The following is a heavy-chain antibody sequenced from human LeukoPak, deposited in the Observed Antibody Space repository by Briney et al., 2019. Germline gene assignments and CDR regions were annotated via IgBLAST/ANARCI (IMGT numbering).Heavy chain of an antibody. CDR1: GGSISRHY. CDR2: NYYTGST. CDR3: ARQGGGYD. D-gene: IGHD5-12*01. Sequence: SETLSLTRTVSGGSISRHYWMWIRQPPGKGLEWLGYNYYTGSTNYNSSLGGRITILIDTSKNQFSLTLTSVTAADTAVYYCARQGGGYDWGQGILVTVSS. J-gene: IGHJ4*02. V-gene: IGHV4-59*08.